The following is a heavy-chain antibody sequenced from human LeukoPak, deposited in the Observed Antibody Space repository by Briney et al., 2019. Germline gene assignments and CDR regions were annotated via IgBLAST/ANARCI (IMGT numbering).Heavy chain of an antibody. Sequence: PSETLSLTCAVYGGSFSGYYWSWIRQPPGKGLEWIGYIYYSGSTNYNPSLKSRVTISVDTSKNQFSLKLSSVTAADTAVYYCAALVYDSSGFVDYWGQGTLVTVSS. CDR2: IYYSGST. J-gene: IGHJ4*02. D-gene: IGHD3-22*01. V-gene: IGHV4-59*01. CDR3: AALVYDSSGFVDY. CDR1: GGSFSGYY.